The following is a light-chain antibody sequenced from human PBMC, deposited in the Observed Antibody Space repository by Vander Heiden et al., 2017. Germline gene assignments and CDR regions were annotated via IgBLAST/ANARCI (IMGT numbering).Light chain of an antibody. J-gene: IGKJ3*01. CDR3: QQSYSTPRG. CDR2: AAS. Sequence: IQLTQPPSSLSASVGDRVTITCRASQSMSSYLNWYQQKPGKAPKLLIYAASSLQSGVPSRFSGSGSGTDFTLTISSLQPEDFATYYCQQSYSTPRGFGPGTKVDIK. V-gene: IGKV1-39*01. CDR1: QSMSSY.